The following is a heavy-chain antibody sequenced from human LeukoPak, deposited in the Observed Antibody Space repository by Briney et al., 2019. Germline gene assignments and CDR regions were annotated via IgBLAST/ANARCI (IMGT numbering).Heavy chain of an antibody. CDR3: AKEGSALWFGELSYYFDY. CDR1: GFTFSSYG. J-gene: IGHJ4*02. CDR2: ISGSGGST. V-gene: IGHV3-23*01. Sequence: TGGSLRLSCAASGFTFSSYGVSWVRLAPGKGLEWVSAISGSGGSTYYADSVKGRFTISRDNSKNTLYLQMNSLRAEDTAVYCCAKEGSALWFGELSYYFDYWGQGTVVTVSS. D-gene: IGHD3-10*01.